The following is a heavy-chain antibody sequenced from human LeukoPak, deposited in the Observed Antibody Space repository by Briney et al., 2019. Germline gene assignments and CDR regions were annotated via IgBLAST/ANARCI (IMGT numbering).Heavy chain of an antibody. J-gene: IGHJ5*02. CDR1: GYTFTAYY. Sequence: EASVKVSCKASGYTFTAYYMHWVRQAPGEGREWMGWINPKNGGTNYAQKFQGRVTLTRDTSISTVYMELRRLTSDDTAVYYCARGTGSSWFDPWGQGILVTVSS. V-gene: IGHV1-2*02. D-gene: IGHD3/OR15-3a*01. CDR2: INPKNGGT. CDR3: ARGTGSSWFDP.